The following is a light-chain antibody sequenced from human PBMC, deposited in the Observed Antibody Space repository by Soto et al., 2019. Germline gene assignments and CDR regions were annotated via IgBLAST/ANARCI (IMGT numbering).Light chain of an antibody. CDR3: NSYRSTSARYV. CDR2: DVS. CDR1: NIEVGGYNY. J-gene: IGLJ1*01. Sequence: QSVLTQPASVSGSPGQSITISCTGTNIEVGGYNYVSWYQQHPGKAPRLIISDVSNRPSGVSNRFSGSKSGNTASLTISGLQAEDEADYYCNSYRSTSARYVFGTGTKVTVL. V-gene: IGLV2-14*01.